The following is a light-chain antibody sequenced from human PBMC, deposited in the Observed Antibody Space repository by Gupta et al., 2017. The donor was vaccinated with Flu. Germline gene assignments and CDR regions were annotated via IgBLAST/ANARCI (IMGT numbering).Light chain of an antibody. CDR3: AAWDDSLSGPV. CDR2: RNN. V-gene: IGLV1-47*01. J-gene: IGLJ3*02. CDR1: SSNIGSNY. Sequence: QSALSHPPSASGTPGQRVTLPCSGSSSNIGSNYVYWYQQLPGTAPKLLIYRNNQRPSGVPDRFSGSKSGTSASLAISGLRSEDEADYYCAAWDDSLSGPVFGGGTKLTVL.